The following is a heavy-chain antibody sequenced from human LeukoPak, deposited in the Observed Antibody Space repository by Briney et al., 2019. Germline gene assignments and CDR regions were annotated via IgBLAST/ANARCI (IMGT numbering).Heavy chain of an antibody. CDR3: ARQGVATAIDY. CDR1: GGSISNYY. D-gene: IGHD2-21*02. Sequence: SEALSLTCTVSGGSISNYYWSWIRQPAGKGLEWIGRISASGNTNYNPSLKSRVTMSVDTSMNLFALKLNSVTAADTAVYYCARQGVATAIDYWGQGTLVTVSS. CDR2: ISASGNT. V-gene: IGHV4-4*07. J-gene: IGHJ4*02.